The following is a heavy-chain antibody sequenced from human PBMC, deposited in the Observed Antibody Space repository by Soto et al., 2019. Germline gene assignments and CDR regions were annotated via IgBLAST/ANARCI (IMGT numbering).Heavy chain of an antibody. D-gene: IGHD3-22*01. Sequence: PGGSLRLSCAASGFTFSSYAMSWVRQAPGKGLEWVSAISGSGGSTYYADSVKGRFTISRDNSKNTLYLQMNSLRAEDTAVYYCAKGRVPTMIVVVMLFDYWGQGTLVTVS. J-gene: IGHJ4*02. CDR3: AKGRVPTMIVVVMLFDY. V-gene: IGHV3-23*01. CDR2: ISGSGGST. CDR1: GFTFSSYA.